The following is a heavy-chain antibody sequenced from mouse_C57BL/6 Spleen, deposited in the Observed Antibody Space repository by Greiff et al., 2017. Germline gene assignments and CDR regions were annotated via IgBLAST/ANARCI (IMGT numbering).Heavy chain of an antibody. D-gene: IGHD1-1*01. V-gene: IGHV1-18*01. Sequence: EVQLQQSGPELVKPGASVKIPCKASGYTFTDYNMDWVKQSHGKSLEWIGDINPNNGGTIYNQKFKGKATLTVDKSSSTAYMELRSLTSEDTAVYYCARNYYGSSYGAMDYWGQGTSGTVSS. CDR1: GYTFTDYN. J-gene: IGHJ4*01. CDR2: INPNNGGT. CDR3: ARNYYGSSYGAMDY.